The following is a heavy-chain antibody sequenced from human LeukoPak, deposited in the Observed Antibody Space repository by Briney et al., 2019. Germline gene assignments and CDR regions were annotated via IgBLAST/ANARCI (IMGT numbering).Heavy chain of an antibody. J-gene: IGHJ5*02. V-gene: IGHV3-30*02. CDR2: IQNDGNDK. Sequence: GGSLRLSCAASGLTFSTYGMHWVRQAPGKGLEWVAFIQNDGNDKYYADSVKGRFTISRDNSKNTLDLQMNGLRAEDTAVYYCARAVTWIDPWGQGTLVTVSS. CDR3: ARAVTWIDP. CDR1: GLTFSTYG.